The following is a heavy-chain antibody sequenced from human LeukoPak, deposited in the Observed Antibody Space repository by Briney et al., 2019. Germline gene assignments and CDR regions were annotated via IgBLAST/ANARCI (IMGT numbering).Heavy chain of an antibody. CDR3: VRVRGSGWDQNYFDC. Sequence: GGSLRLSCAASGFTFSNAWMSWVRQAPGKGLEWVGRTRNKVNGYTTEYAASVKGRFTISRDDSKNSLYLQLSSLKTEDTAMYYCVRVRGSGWDQNYFDCWGQGTLVTVSS. CDR2: TRNKVNGYTT. CDR1: GFTFSNAW. D-gene: IGHD6-19*01. J-gene: IGHJ4*02. V-gene: IGHV3-72*01.